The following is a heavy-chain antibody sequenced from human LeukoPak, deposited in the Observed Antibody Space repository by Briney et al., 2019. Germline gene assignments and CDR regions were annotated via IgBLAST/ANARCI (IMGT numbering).Heavy chain of an antibody. CDR1: GFSFSSHS. V-gene: IGHV3-21*01. CDR3: ARESDEGFDY. CDR2: FGTLSSSI. J-gene: IGHJ4*02. Sequence: GGSLRLSCATSGFSFSSHSMNWVRQAPGKGVEWVSSFGTLSSSIYYADSVKGRFTISRDNARNSLYLQMNSLKAEDTAVYYCARESDEGFDYWGQGTLVTVSS.